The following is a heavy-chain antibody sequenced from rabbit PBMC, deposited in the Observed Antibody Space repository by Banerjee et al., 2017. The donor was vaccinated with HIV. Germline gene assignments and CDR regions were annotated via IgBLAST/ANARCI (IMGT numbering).Heavy chain of an antibody. V-gene: IGHV1S40*01. J-gene: IGHJ4*01. Sequence: QSLEESGGDLVQPEGSLTLTGKASGFDFSSNAMCWVRQAPGKGLEWIACIDTDSSGGSAYASWAKGRFTISKTSSTTVTLQMTSLTAADTATYFCARGWYAFNLWGPGTLVTVS. CDR2: IDTDSSGGS. CDR3: ARGWYAFNL. CDR1: GFDFSSNA. D-gene: IGHD5-1*01.